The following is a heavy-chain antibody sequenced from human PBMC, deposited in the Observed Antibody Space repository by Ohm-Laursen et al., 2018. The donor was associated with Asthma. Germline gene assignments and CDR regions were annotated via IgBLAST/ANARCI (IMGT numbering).Heavy chain of an antibody. D-gene: IGHD3-3*01. CDR2: GGSYYDGGVK. V-gene: IGHV3-30-3*01. CDR3: ARDVMEWYLPAFDF. Sequence: SLRLSCAASGFTFRSYAMHWVRQAPGKGLEWVAVGGSYYDGGVKYYADSVNGRFTVSRDDSKNTLYLQMNSLSPDDTAVYYCARDVMEWYLPAFDFWGQRTLVTVSS. J-gene: IGHJ4*02. CDR1: GFTFRSYA.